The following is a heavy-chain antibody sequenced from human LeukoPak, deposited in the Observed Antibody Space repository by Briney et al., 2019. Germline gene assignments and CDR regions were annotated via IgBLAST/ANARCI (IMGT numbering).Heavy chain of an antibody. CDR3: TRDQTPYY. CDR1: GFTFSNAW. V-gene: IGHV3-15*01. CDR2: IKSKADGGTT. J-gene: IGHJ4*02. Sequence: GGSLRLSCAPSGFTFSNAWMSWVRQVPGKGLEWVGRIKSKADGGTTDYAAPVRGRFTISRDDSKGIAYLQMNSLKTEDTAVYYCTRDQTPYYWGQGTLVTVSS.